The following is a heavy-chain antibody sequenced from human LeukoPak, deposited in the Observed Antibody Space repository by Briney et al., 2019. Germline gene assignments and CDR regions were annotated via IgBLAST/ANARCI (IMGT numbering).Heavy chain of an antibody. CDR1: GFTFSSYS. J-gene: IGHJ4*02. Sequence: GGSLRLSCAASGFTFSSYSMNWVRQAPGKGLEWVSSISGSSSYIYYADSVKGRFTISRDNSNKTLSLQMNSLRVEDTGVYYCAKDRETTSSGTIDYWGQGTLVTVSS. D-gene: IGHD6-13*01. V-gene: IGHV3-21*01. CDR3: AKDRETTSSGTIDY. CDR2: ISGSSSYI.